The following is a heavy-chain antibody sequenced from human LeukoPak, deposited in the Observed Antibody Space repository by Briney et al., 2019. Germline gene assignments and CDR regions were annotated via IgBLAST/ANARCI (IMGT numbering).Heavy chain of an antibody. V-gene: IGHV4-39*07. CDR3: ARDSGTYLRYFDY. CDR2: IYYSGST. CDR1: GGSISSSSYY. D-gene: IGHD1-26*01. J-gene: IGHJ4*02. Sequence: ETLSLTCTVSGGSISSSSYYWGWIRQPPGKGLEWIGSIYYSGSTYYNPSLKSRVTISVDTSKNQFSLKLSSVTAADTAVYYCARDSGTYLRYFDYWGQGTLVTVSS.